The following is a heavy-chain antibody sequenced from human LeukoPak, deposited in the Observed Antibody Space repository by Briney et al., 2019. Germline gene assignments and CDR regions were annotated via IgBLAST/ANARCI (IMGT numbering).Heavy chain of an antibody. V-gene: IGHV3-74*01. D-gene: IGHD6-25*01. CDR2: INSDGSST. Sequence: GGSLRLSCAASGFTFSSYWMHWVRQAPGKGLVWVSRINSDGSSTSYADSVKGRFTISRDNAKNTLYLQMNSLGAEDTAVYYCARDRAAPYFQHWGQGTLVTVSS. J-gene: IGHJ1*01. CDR1: GFTFSSYW. CDR3: ARDRAAPYFQH.